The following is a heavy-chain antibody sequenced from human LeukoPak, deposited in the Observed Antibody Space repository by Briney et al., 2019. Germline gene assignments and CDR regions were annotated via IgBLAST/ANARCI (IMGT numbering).Heavy chain of an antibody. CDR3: ARQRDHVVLPAAHPTWFDP. CDR1: GGSFSGYY. V-gene: IGHV4-34*01. D-gene: IGHD2-2*01. J-gene: IGHJ5*02. CDR2: INHSGST. Sequence: PSETLSLTCAVYGGSFSGYYWSWIRQPPGKGLEWIGEINHSGSTNYNPSLKSRVTISIDTSENQFSLKLSSVTAADTAVYYCARQRDHVVLPAAHPTWFDPWGQGTLVTVSS.